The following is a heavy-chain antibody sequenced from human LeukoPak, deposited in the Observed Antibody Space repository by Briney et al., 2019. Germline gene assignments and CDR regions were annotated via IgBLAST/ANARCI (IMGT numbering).Heavy chain of an antibody. CDR2: ISWNSGII. CDR1: GFTFDDYG. V-gene: IGHV3-9*01. D-gene: IGHD3-22*01. CDR3: AKDRFFYDSGSKAN. J-gene: IGHJ4*02. Sequence: GGSLRLSCVASGFTFDDYGMFWVRQTPGEGLEWVSAISWNSGIIAYADSVKGRFTIFRDNAKNSLYLQMNSLRVEDTAVYYCAKDRFFYDSGSKANWGQGTLVTVSS.